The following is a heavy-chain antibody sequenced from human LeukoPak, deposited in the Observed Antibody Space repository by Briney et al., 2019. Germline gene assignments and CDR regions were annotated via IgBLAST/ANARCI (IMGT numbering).Heavy chain of an antibody. D-gene: IGHD3-22*01. CDR2: ISSSSSTI. V-gene: IGHV3-48*01. CDR1: GFTFSSYS. Sequence: GGSLRLSCAASGFTFSSYSMNWVRQAPGKGLEWVSYISSSSSTIYYADSVKGRFTISRDNAKNSLYLQMNSLRAEDTAVYYCARDSRGGYYDYWGQGTLVTVSS. J-gene: IGHJ4*02. CDR3: ARDSRGGYYDY.